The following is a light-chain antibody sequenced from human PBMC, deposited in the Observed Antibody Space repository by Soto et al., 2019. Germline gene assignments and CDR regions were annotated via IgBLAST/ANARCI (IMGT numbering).Light chain of an antibody. J-gene: IGKJ4*01. V-gene: IGKV3-20*01. CDR1: QTVRSSY. CDR3: QQYGDSIT. Sequence: IFLTQSPGSLSLSSGDRATLSCRASQTVRSSYLAWYQQRPGQAPKLLIYGAFNRAIGIPDRFSGSESGRDYHLTISRLDPEDSALYYCQQYGDSITFGGGTKVEIK. CDR2: GAF.